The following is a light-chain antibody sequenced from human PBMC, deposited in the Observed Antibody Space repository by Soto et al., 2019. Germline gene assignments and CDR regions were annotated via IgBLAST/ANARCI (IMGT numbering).Light chain of an antibody. CDR1: KSISTY. Sequence: DIQLSRSPSSLCAAVGDRVTITGRGSKSISTYLNWYQQKPGEAPTLLVYDSSTLQSGVPSRFSGSGFGAEFTLTVSSLQPEDFATYYCQQSYSNPTWTFGQGTKVDIK. J-gene: IGKJ1*01. CDR3: QQSYSNPTWT. CDR2: DSS. V-gene: IGKV1-39*01.